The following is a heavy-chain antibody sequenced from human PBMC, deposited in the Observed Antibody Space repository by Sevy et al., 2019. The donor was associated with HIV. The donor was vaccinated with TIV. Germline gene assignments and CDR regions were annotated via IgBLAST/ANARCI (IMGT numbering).Heavy chain of an antibody. D-gene: IGHD2-8*01. J-gene: IGHJ4*01. CDR3: SRDRDDGDSTNGVCFNFDN. CDR2: ISWNSGSI. CDR1: GFTFDDYA. V-gene: IGHV3-9*01. Sequence: GGSLRLSCAASGFTFDDYAMHWVRQAPGKGLEWVSGISWNSGSIDYAESVKGGFTISRVTGKNSKYLQMMSLRADDTALYYCSRDRDDGDSTNGVCFNFDNWGQGTLVTVSS.